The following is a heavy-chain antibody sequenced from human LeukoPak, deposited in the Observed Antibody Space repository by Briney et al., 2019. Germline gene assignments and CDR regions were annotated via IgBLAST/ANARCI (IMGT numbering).Heavy chain of an antibody. Sequence: GGSMRLSCAASGFTFSSYSMNWVRQAPGKGLEWVSSISSSSSYIYYADSVKGRFTISRDNAKNSLYLQMNSLRAEDTAVYYCVRGYSYGYHVSKTYYFDYWGQGTLVTVSS. CDR3: VRGYSYGYHVSKTYYFDY. D-gene: IGHD5-18*01. CDR1: GFTFSSYS. J-gene: IGHJ4*02. CDR2: ISSSSSYI. V-gene: IGHV3-21*01.